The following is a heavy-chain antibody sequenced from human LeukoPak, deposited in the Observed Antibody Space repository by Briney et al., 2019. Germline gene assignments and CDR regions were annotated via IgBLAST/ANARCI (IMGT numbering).Heavy chain of an antibody. V-gene: IGHV1-18*01. CDR2: ISAYNGNT. CDR1: GGTFSSYA. J-gene: IGHJ3*02. CDR3: ASGSSGLYAFDI. D-gene: IGHD6-19*01. Sequence: ASVKVSCKASGGTFSSYAISWVRQAPGQGLEWMGWISAYNGNTNYAQKLQGRVTMTTDTSTSTAYMELRSLRSDDTAVYYCASGSSGLYAFDIWGQGTMVTVSS.